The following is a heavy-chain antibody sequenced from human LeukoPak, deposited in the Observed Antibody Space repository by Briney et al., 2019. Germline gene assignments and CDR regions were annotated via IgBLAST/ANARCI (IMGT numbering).Heavy chain of an antibody. CDR3: ARDENY. CDR1: GFTFSSYS. J-gene: IGHJ4*02. Sequence: GGSLRLSCAASGFTFSSYSMNWVRQAPGKGLEWVSYISSSSSTIYYADSVKGRFTISRDNAKNSLYLQMDSLRAEDTAVYYCARDENYWGQGTLVTVSS. V-gene: IGHV3-48*04. CDR2: ISSSSSTI.